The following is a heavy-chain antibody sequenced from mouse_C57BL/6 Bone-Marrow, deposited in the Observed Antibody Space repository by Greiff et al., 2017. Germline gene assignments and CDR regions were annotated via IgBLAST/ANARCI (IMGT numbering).Heavy chain of an antibody. CDR1: GYTFTSYG. CDR3: ARGGFAY. Sequence: QVQLQQSGAELARPGASVKLSCKASGYTFTSYGISWVKQRTGQGLEWIGEIYPRTGNTSYNEKFTGKATLTADKSSSTAYMELRSLTSEDSAVYFCARGGFAYWGQGTLVTVSA. CDR2: IYPRTGNT. J-gene: IGHJ3*01. V-gene: IGHV1-81*01.